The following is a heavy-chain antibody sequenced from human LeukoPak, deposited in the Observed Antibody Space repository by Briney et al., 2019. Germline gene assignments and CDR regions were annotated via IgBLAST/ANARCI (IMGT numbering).Heavy chain of an antibody. D-gene: IGHD3-10*01. CDR2: LSGSGDIT. CDR3: VRASHPGGWFDP. V-gene: IGHV3-23*01. J-gene: IGHJ5*02. Sequence: GGSLRLSCAASGFTFSSYVMNWVRQAPGKGPEWVSALSGSGDITTYADSVKGRFTISRDNSMDTLYLQMNSLTAEDTAVYYCVRASHPGGWFDPWGQGTLVTVSS. CDR1: GFTFSSYV.